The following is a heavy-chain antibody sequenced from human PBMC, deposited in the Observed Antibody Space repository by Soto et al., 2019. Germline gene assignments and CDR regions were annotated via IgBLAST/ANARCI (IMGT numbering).Heavy chain of an antibody. V-gene: IGHV3-21*01. CDR1: GFTFDDYG. J-gene: IGHJ4*02. CDR2: ISSSSSYI. D-gene: IGHD3-22*01. Sequence: GWSLRLSCAASGFTFDDYGMSWVRQAPGKGLEWVSSISSSSSYIYYADSVKGRFTISRDNAKNSLYLQMNSLRAEDTAVYYCARDNYYDSSGYYSWGQGTLVTVSS. CDR3: ARDNYYDSSGYYS.